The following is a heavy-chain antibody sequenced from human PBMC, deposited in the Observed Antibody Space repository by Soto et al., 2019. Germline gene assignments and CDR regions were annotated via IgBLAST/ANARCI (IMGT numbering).Heavy chain of an antibody. J-gene: IGHJ4*02. CDR1: GFSFTTYP. Sequence: EVQLLESGGGLVQPGGSLRLSCATSGFSFTTYPMSWVRQAPGKGLEWVTAISANGRGTSYADSVKGRFTILRDNSKNTLYLQMNSLRAEYTAVYFCVKKRSYDRSNYDHFDYWGQGTLVTVSS. D-gene: IGHD3-22*01. CDR3: VKKRSYDRSNYDHFDY. V-gene: IGHV3-23*01. CDR2: ISANGRGT.